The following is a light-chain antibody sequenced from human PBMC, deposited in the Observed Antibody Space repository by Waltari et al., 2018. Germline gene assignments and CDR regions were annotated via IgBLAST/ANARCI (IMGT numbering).Light chain of an antibody. CDR1: SNDVGGYNS. CDR3: SSQSSNDVVL. CDR2: DVS. Sequence: QSALTQPASVSGSPGQSVTIFCAGTSNDVGGYNSVSWYQEYPGQAPRVIIYDVSDRPSGVSDRFSGSKSGNTASLIISGLQAEDEADYYCSSQSSNDVVLFGGGTKLTVL. V-gene: IGLV2-14*01. J-gene: IGLJ2*01.